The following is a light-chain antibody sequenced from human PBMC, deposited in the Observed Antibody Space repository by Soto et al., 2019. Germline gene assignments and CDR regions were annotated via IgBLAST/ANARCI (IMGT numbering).Light chain of an antibody. J-gene: IGLJ2*01. CDR1: NSNIGSDY. Sequence: QSVLTQPPSVSAAPGQKVTISCSGSNSNIGSDYVSWYQQHPGTAPKLLIYDNNKRPSGIPDRFSGSKSGTSATLGITGVQTGDEADYYCGTWDLSLSAGVFGGGTKLTVL. V-gene: IGLV1-51*01. CDR2: DNN. CDR3: GTWDLSLSAGV.